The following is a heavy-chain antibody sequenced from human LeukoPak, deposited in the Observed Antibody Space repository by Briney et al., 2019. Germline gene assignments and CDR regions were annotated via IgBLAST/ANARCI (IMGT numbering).Heavy chain of an antibody. CDR3: ARTIAAAGTLTFDY. Sequence: SETLSLTCTVSGGSISTITYNWDWIRQSPGKGLEWIGSVYFRGTTYHNPSLKSRVTIFGDTSKNQISLNLSSVTAADTAVYFCARTIAAAGTLTFDYWGQGTMVTVSS. CDR2: VYFRGTT. J-gene: IGHJ4*02. CDR1: GGSISTITYN. V-gene: IGHV4-39*07. D-gene: IGHD6-13*01.